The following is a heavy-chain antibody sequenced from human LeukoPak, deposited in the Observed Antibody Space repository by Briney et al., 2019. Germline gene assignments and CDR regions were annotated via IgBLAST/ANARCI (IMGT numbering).Heavy chain of an antibody. CDR3: ARDPILRYFDWLSVDY. CDR2: ISSSSSTI. D-gene: IGHD3-9*01. J-gene: IGHJ4*02. CDR1: GFTFSSYS. Sequence: EPGGSLRLSCAASGFTFSSYSMNWVRQAPGKGLEWVSYISSSSSTIYYADSVKGRFTISRDNAKNSLYLQMNSLRAEDTAVYYCARDPILRYFDWLSVDYWGQGTLVTVSS. V-gene: IGHV3-48*04.